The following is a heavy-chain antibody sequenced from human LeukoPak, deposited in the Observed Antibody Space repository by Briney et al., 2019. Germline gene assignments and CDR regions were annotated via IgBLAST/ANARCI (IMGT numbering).Heavy chain of an antibody. CDR2: INPNSGGT. V-gene: IGHV1-2*02. Sequence: ASVKVSCKASGYTFTGYYMHWARQAPGQGLEWMGWINPNSGGTNYAQKFQGRVTMTRDTSISTAYMELSRLRSDDTAVYYCARAGSGSYLELDYWGQGTLVTVSS. CDR1: GYTFTGYY. CDR3: ARAGSGSYLELDY. J-gene: IGHJ4*02. D-gene: IGHD3-10*01.